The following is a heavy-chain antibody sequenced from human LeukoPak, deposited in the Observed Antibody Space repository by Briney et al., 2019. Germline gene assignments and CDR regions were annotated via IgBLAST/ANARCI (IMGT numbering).Heavy chain of an antibody. CDR2: IWYDGRTK. CDR3: AREWGRIAVAGGPGY. Sequence: GGSLRLSCAASGFTFSNYGMHWVRQAPGKGLEWVALIWYDGRTKFHADSVKGRFTISRDNSKNTLYLQMDSLRDEDTAVYYCAREWGRIAVAGGPGYWGQGTRVTVSS. CDR1: GFTFSNYG. D-gene: IGHD6-19*01. V-gene: IGHV3-33*01. J-gene: IGHJ4*02.